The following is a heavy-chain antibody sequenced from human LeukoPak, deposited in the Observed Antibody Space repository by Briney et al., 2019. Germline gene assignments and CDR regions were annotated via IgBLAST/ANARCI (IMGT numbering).Heavy chain of an antibody. CDR3: ASRVMGAATTPFDY. J-gene: IGHJ4*02. CDR2: IYHSGST. V-gene: IGHV4-38-2*02. CDR1: GYSISSGYY. D-gene: IGHD1-26*01. Sequence: SETLSFTCTVSGYSISSGYYWGWIRQPPGKGLEWIGSIYHSGSTYYNPSLKSRVTISVDTSKNQFSLKLSSVTAADTAVYYCASRVMGAATTPFDYWGQGTLVTVSS.